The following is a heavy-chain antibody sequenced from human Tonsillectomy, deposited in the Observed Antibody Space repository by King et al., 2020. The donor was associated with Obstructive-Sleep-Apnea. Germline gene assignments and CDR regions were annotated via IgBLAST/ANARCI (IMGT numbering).Heavy chain of an antibody. CDR2: VYYSGETT. J-gene: IGHJ4*02. CDR3: GSTYTTRLYSPPRQIDY. V-gene: IGHV4-59*01. CDR1: RGALRTYY. D-gene: IGHD2-2*02. Sequence: VQLQESGPGLVKPSETLSLTCTVSRGALRTYYSSWIRQPPGKGLQWIGNVYYSGETTNYNPSLQSRVAISVDTPKNQFSLKLTSVTAADTAVYYCGSTYTTRLYSPPRQIDYWGQGTLVTVS.